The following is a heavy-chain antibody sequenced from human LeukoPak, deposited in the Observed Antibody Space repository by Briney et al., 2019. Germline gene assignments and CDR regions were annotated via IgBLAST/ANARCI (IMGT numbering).Heavy chain of an antibody. CDR1: EFTFSSYV. Sequence: GGSLRLSCAASEFTFSSYVMAWVRQAPGKGLEWVSAISGSGGSTYYADSVKGRFTISRDNSKNTLYLQMNSLRAEDTAVYYCAKALRLYYPYFQHWGQGTLVTVSS. CDR3: AKALRLYYPYFQH. D-gene: IGHD2-2*02. CDR2: ISGSGGST. J-gene: IGHJ1*01. V-gene: IGHV3-23*01.